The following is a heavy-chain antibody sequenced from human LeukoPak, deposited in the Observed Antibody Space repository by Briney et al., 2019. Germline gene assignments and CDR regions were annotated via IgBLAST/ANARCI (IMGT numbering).Heavy chain of an antibody. J-gene: IGHJ1*01. D-gene: IGHD3-22*01. CDR1: GFTFSSYG. CDR3: AKDPSVDSSGYRSMYFQH. Sequence: GRSLRLSCAASGFTFSSYGMHWVRQAPGKGLEWVAVIWYDGSNKYYADSVKGRFTISRDNSKNTLYLQMNSLRAEDTAVYYCAKDPSVDSSGYRSMYFQHWGQGTLVTASS. V-gene: IGHV3-33*06. CDR2: IWYDGSNK.